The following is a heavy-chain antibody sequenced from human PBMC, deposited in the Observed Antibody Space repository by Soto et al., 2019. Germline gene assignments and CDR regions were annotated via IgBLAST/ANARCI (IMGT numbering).Heavy chain of an antibody. V-gene: IGHV1-69*01. J-gene: IGHJ6*02. Sequence: QVQLVQSGAEVKKPGSSVKVSCKTSGVSFNNNGIGWVRQAPGHGLEWMGGVSPPFRTSNYARKFQGRIWITAAASQGTVNMELSSLKSEDTAQYYCARVLYYGSGSYSPYGMDVWGQGTTVTVSS. D-gene: IGHD3-10*01. CDR2: VSPPFRTS. CDR1: GVSFNNNG. CDR3: ARVLYYGSGSYSPYGMDV.